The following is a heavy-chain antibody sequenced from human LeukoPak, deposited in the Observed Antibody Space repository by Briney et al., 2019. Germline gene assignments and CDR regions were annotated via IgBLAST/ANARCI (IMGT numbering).Heavy chain of an antibody. D-gene: IGHD2/OR15-2a*01. V-gene: IGHV3-21*01. CDR2: ISSSSSYI. CDR3: AKGVAISIYLLYAFDI. CDR1: GFTFSSYS. Sequence: PGGSLRLSCAASGFTFSSYSMNWVRQAPGKGLEWVSSISSSSSYIYYADSVKGRFTISRDNAKNSLYLQMNSLRAEDTAVYYCAKGVAISIYLLYAFDIWGQGTMVTVSS. J-gene: IGHJ3*02.